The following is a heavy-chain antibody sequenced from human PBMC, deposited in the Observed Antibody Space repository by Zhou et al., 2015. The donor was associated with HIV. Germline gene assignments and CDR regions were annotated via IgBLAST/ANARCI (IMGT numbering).Heavy chain of an antibody. CDR3: ARLRITIFGVVKDSSSYYMDV. J-gene: IGHJ6*03. Sequence: EVHLVESGGGGGGPTPREGSRRDSPRAASGFSFSTFGLCTGVRQAPGKGLEWVSYISGSGTTTYFANSLKGRFTISRDNAKNSLYLQMNSLRVGDTAVYYCARLRITIFGVVKDSSSYYMDVWGKGTTVTVSS. D-gene: IGHD3-3*01. CDR1: GFSFSTFG. V-gene: IGHV3-48*04. CDR2: ISGSGTTT.